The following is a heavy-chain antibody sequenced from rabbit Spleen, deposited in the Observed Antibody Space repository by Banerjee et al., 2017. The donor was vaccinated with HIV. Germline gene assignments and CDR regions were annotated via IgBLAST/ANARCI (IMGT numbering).Heavy chain of an antibody. V-gene: IGHV1S40*01. CDR2: IYTGVSGST. Sequence: QSLEESGGDLVKPGASLTLTCTASGFSFSSNYYICWVRQAPGKGLECVACIYTGVSGSTYYASWAKGRFALSKTSSTTVTLQMTSLTAADTATYFCARGSATMTMVITGYYLNLWGPGTLVTVS. D-gene: IGHD2-1*01. J-gene: IGHJ4*01. CDR1: GFSFSSNYY. CDR3: ARGSATMTMVITGYYLNL.